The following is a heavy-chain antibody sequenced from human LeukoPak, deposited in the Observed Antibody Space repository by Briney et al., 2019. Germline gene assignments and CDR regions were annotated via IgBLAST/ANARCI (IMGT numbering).Heavy chain of an antibody. D-gene: IGHD3-9*01. V-gene: IGHV3-23*01. CDR3: ARGLYYDILTGVLANWFDP. CDR1: GFTFSSYG. J-gene: IGHJ5*02. CDR2: ISGSGGST. Sequence: RSGGSLRLSCAASGFTFSSYGMSWVRQAPGKGLEWVSAISGSGGSTYYADSVKGRFTISRDNSKNTLYLQMNSLRAEDTAVYYCARGLYYDILTGVLANWFDPWGQGTLVTVSS.